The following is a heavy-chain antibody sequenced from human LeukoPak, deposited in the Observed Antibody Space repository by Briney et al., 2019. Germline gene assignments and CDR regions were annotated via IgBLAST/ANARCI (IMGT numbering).Heavy chain of an antibody. J-gene: IGHJ4*02. CDR1: GGSISSSSYY. CDR2: IYYSGST. V-gene: IGHV4-39*07. CDR3: ASFEMATIRSDY. Sequence: SETLSLTCTVSGGSISSSSYYWGWIRQPPGKGLEWIGSIYYSGSTYYNPSLKSRVTMSVDTSKNQFSLKLSSVTAADTAVYYCASFEMATIRSDYWGQGTLVTVSS. D-gene: IGHD5-24*01.